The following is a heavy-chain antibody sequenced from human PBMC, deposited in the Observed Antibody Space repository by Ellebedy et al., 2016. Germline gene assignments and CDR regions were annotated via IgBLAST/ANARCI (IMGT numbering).Heavy chain of an antibody. V-gene: IGHV1-46*01. Sequence: ASVKVSXXASGYTFTSYYMHWVRQAPGQGLEWMGIINPSGGSTSYAQKFQGRVTMTRDTSTSTVYMELSSLRSEDTAVYYSARDRGGTTVVTDYGMDVWGQGTTVTVSS. J-gene: IGHJ6*02. CDR1: GYTFTSYY. CDR3: ARDRGGTTVVTDYGMDV. CDR2: INPSGGST. D-gene: IGHD4-23*01.